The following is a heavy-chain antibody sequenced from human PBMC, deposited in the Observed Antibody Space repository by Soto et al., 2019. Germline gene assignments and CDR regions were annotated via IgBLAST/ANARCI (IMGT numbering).Heavy chain of an antibody. CDR1: GFTFNTYS. V-gene: IGHV3-21*01. J-gene: IGHJ4*02. D-gene: IGHD3-10*01. CDR2: ISSSSSYI. Sequence: EVQLVESGGGLVKPGGSLRLSCAASGFTFNTYSMNWVRQAPGKGLEWVSSISSSSSYIYYTDSVKGRFTISRDNAKNSLYLQMNSLRAEDTAVYYWASLSRFALDYLGQGTLVTVSS. CDR3: ASLSRFALDY.